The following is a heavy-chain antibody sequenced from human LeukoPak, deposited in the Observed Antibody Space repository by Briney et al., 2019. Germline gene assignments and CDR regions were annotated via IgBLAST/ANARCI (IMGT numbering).Heavy chain of an antibody. CDR2: IKQDGSEK. Sequence: PGGSLRLSSSASGFTFSTYWMSWVRQAPGKGLEWVANIKQDGSEKYYVDSVKDRFTISRDNAKNSLYLQMNSLRVEDTAVYYCARNVYRTFDSWDQGTLVTVSS. CDR3: ARNVYRTFDS. D-gene: IGHD1-14*01. CDR1: GFTFSTYW. V-gene: IGHV3-7*01. J-gene: IGHJ4*02.